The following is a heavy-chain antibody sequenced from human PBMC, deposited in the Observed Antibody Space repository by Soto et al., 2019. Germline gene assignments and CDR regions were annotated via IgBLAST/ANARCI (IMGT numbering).Heavy chain of an antibody. V-gene: IGHV5-10-1*01. J-gene: IGHJ6*02. CDR2: IDPSDSYT. D-gene: IGHD1-7*01. Sequence: PGESLKISCNGSGDSFTSYWISWVRQMPWKGLEWMGRIDPSDSYTNYSPSFQGHVTISADKSISTAYLQWSSLKASDTAMYYCARSPSPLELAGYTMDVWGQGTTVTVSS. CDR3: ARSPSPLELAGYTMDV. CDR1: GDSFTSYW.